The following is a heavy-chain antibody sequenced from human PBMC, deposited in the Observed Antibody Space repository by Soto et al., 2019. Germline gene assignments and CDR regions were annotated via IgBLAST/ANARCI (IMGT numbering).Heavy chain of an antibody. CDR3: SRPLYSGSYSDYYFDY. J-gene: IGHJ4*02. Sequence: SCKASGYTFTSYAMHWVRQAPGKGLEWVAVISYDGINKYYADSVQGRFTISRDISKNTLYLQMDSLRTEDTAVYYCSRPLYSGSYSDYYFDYWGQGTLVTVSS. D-gene: IGHD1-26*01. CDR1: GYTFTSYA. V-gene: IGHV3-30-3*01. CDR2: ISYDGINK.